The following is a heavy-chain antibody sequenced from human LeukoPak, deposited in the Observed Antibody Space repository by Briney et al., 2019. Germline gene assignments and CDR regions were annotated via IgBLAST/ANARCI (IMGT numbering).Heavy chain of an antibody. D-gene: IGHD3-22*01. Sequence: PGGSLRLSCAASGFTFSSYAMSWVRQAPGKGLEWVSAISGSGGSTYYADSVKGRFTISRDNSKNTLYLQMNSLRAEDTAVYYCAKDHRATHLDYYDSSGDSCCDYWGQGTLVTVSS. V-gene: IGHV3-23*01. CDR2: ISGSGGST. J-gene: IGHJ4*02. CDR3: AKDHRATHLDYYDSSGDSCCDY. CDR1: GFTFSSYA.